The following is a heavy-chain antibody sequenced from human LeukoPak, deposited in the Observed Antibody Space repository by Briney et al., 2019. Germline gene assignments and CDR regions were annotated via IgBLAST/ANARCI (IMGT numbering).Heavy chain of an antibody. V-gene: IGHV1-69*13. CDR2: IIPIFGTA. CDR1: GGTFSSYA. Sequence: SVKVSCKASGGTFSSYAISWVRQAPGQGLEWMGGIIPIFGTANYAQKFQGRVTITADESTSTAYMELSSLKASDTAMYYCARLGDIVVVPAAIEDLRLYNWFDPWGQGTLVTVSS. J-gene: IGHJ5*02. CDR3: ARLGDIVVVPAAIEDLRLYNWFDP. D-gene: IGHD2-2*01.